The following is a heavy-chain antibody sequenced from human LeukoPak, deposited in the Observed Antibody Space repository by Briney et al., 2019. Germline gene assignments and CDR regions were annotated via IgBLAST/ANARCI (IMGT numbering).Heavy chain of an antibody. CDR2: IYTSGST. V-gene: IGHV4-4*07. CDR1: GGSISSYY. J-gene: IGHJ4*02. CDR3: ARENSGSYREFDY. Sequence: SETLSLACTVSGGSISSYYWSWIRQPAGKGLEWIGRIYTSGSTNYNASLKSRVSMSVDTSKNQFSLKLSSVTAADTAVFYCARENSGSYREFDYWGQGTLVTVSS. D-gene: IGHD1-26*01.